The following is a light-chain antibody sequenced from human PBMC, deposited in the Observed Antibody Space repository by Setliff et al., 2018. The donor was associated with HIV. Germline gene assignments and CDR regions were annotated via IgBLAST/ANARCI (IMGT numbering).Light chain of an antibody. Sequence: QSVLTQPRSVSGSPEQSVTISCTGTSSDVGGYNYVSWYQHLPGKAPKLMIYDVTKRPSGVPDRFSGSKSGNTASLTISGLQSEDEADYYCCSYAGSYTSLYVFGTGTKV. J-gene: IGLJ1*01. CDR2: DVT. CDR3: CSYAGSYTSLYV. CDR1: SSDVGGYNY. V-gene: IGLV2-11*01.